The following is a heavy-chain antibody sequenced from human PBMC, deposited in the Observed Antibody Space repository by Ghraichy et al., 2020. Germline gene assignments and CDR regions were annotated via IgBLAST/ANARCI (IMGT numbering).Heavy chain of an antibody. CDR2: FDPEDGET. J-gene: IGHJ3*02. D-gene: IGHD3-22*01. CDR3: ATPYYYDSSGNKPDAFDI. V-gene: IGHV1-24*01. CDR1: GYTLTELS. Sequence: ASVKVSCKVSGYTLTELSMHWVRQAPGKGLEWMGGFDPEDGETIYAQKFQGRVTMTEDTSTDTAYMELSSLRSEDTAVYYCATPYYYDSSGNKPDAFDIWGQGTMVTVSS.